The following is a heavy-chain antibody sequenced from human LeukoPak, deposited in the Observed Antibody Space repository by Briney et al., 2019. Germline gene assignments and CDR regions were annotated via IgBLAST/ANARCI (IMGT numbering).Heavy chain of an antibody. Sequence: PGGSLRLSCAASGFTVSSNYMSWVRQAPGKGLEWVSVIYSGGSTYYADSVKGRFTISRDNSKNTLYLQMNSLRAEDTAVYYCARGGRWSKYYYGMDVWGQGTLVTVSS. V-gene: IGHV3-66*01. D-gene: IGHD4-23*01. CDR2: IYSGGST. CDR1: GFTVSSNY. CDR3: ARGGRWSKYYYGMDV. J-gene: IGHJ6*02.